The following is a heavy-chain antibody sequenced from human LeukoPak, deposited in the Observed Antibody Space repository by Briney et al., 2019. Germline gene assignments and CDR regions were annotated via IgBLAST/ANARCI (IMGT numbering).Heavy chain of an antibody. J-gene: IGHJ5*02. CDR3: ARGGEAAAVGNWFDP. Sequence: PSETLSLTCTVSGGSISSGDYYWSWIRQPPGKGLEWIGYIYHSGTTYYNPSLKSRVTISVDRSRNQFSLKLSSVTVADTAVYYCARGGEAAAVGNWFDPWGQGTLVTVSS. CDR2: IYHSGTT. V-gene: IGHV4-30-2*01. D-gene: IGHD6-13*01. CDR1: GGSISSGDYY.